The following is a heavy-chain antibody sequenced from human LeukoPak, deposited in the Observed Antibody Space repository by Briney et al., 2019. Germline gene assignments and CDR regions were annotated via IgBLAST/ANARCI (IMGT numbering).Heavy chain of an antibody. CDR2: INQDGSEK. CDR3: ARDKSYGDSEDY. V-gene: IGHV3-7*05. Sequence: PGGSLRLSCAASGFTYNIYWMGWVRQAPGKGLEWVANINQDGSEKYYVDSVKGRYTISRDNAKNSLYLQMNSLRAEDTALYYCARDKSYGDSEDYWGQGTLVTVSS. D-gene: IGHD4-17*01. CDR1: GFTYNIYW. J-gene: IGHJ4*02.